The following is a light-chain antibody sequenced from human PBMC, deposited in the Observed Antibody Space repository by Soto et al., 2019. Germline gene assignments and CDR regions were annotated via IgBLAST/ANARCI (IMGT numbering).Light chain of an antibody. CDR3: QQYNAWPRT. V-gene: IGKV3-15*01. Sequence: RVMTQSPATLSVSPGEGATLSCRASLSVSRNLAWYQQKPGQAPRLLIFDASTRATGIPARFSGSGSGTEFTLTITSLQSEDFAVYYCQQYNAWPRTFGQGTKVDI. J-gene: IGKJ1*01. CDR2: DAS. CDR1: LSVSRN.